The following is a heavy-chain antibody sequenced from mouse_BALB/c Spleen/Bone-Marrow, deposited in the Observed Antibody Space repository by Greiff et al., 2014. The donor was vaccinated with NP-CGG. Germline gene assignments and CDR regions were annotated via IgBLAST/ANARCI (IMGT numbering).Heavy chain of an antibody. D-gene: IGHD1-1*01. V-gene: IGHV1-4*01. J-gene: IGHJ1*01. CDR2: INPSSGYT. Sequence: VKLQESGAELARPGASVKMSCKASGYTFTSYTVHWVKQRPGQGLEWIGYINPSSGYTNYNQKFKDKATLTADKSSSTAYMQLSSLTSEDSAVYYCARSLRWYFDVWGAGTTVTVSS. CDR1: GYTFTSYT. CDR3: ARSLRWYFDV.